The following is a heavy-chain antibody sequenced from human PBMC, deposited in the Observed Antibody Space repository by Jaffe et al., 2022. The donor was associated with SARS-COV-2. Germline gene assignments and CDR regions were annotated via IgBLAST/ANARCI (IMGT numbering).Heavy chain of an antibody. D-gene: IGHD1-7*01. V-gene: IGHV4-31*03. CDR2: IYYSGST. CDR3: ARGSNWNYALDAFDI. J-gene: IGHJ3*02. CDR1: GGSISSGGYY. Sequence: QVQLQESGPGLVKPSQTLSLTCTVSGGSISSGGYYWSWIRQHPGKGLEWIGYIYYSGSTYYNPSLKSRVTISVDTSKNQFSLKLSSVTAADTAVYYCARGSNWNYALDAFDIWGQGTMVTVSS.